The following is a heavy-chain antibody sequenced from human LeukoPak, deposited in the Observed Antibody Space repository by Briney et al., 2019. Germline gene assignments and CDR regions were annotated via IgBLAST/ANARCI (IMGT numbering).Heavy chain of an antibody. Sequence: GGSLRLSCAASGFAFSSSWMSWVRQAPGKGLEWVSAISGSGGSTYYADSVKGRFTISRDNSKNTLYLQMNSLRAEDTAVYYCAKDRYSSSWYSYWGQGTLVTVSS. J-gene: IGHJ4*02. V-gene: IGHV3-23*01. CDR1: GFAFSSSW. CDR3: AKDRYSSSWYSY. D-gene: IGHD6-13*01. CDR2: ISGSGGST.